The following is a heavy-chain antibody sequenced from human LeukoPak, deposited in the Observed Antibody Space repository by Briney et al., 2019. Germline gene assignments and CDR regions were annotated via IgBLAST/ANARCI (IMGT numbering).Heavy chain of an antibody. CDR3: TRPAGLIAAAGKNYYYYYMDV. V-gene: IGHV3-73*01. CDR2: IRSKANSYAT. D-gene: IGHD6-13*01. CDR1: GFTFSGSA. J-gene: IGHJ6*03. Sequence: GGSLRLSCAASGFTFSGSAMHWVRQASGKGLEWVGRIRSKANSYATAYAASVKGRFTISRDDSKNTAYLQMNSLKTEDTAVYYCTRPAGLIAAAGKNYYYYYMDVWGKGTTVTVSS.